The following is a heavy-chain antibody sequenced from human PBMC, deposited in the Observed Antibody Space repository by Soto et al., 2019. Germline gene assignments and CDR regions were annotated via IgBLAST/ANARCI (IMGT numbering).Heavy chain of an antibody. CDR3: AKEFVLNRGPGV. D-gene: IGHD3-16*02. CDR2: IQSGGPT. Sequence: GSLRLSCAASGFTVSSKYMSWVRQAPGKGLEWVSLIQSGGPTYYADSVKGRFTISRDTSENTLHLQMNSLRAEDTAVYYCAKEFVLNRGPGVWGKGTTVTVSS. CDR1: GFTVSSKY. J-gene: IGHJ6*04. V-gene: IGHV3-66*01.